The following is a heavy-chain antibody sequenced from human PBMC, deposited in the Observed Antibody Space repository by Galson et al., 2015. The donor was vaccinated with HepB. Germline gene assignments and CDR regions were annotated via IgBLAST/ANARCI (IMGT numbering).Heavy chain of an antibody. D-gene: IGHD3-10*01. CDR1: GFTFSSYS. Sequence: SLRLSCAASGFTFSSYSMNWVRQAPGKGLEWVSYISSSSSTIYYADSVKGRFTISRDNAKNSLYLQMNSLRAEDTAVYYCASALMVRGVTFDYWGQGTLVTVSS. CDR2: ISSSSSTI. CDR3: ASALMVRGVTFDY. V-gene: IGHV3-48*01. J-gene: IGHJ4*02.